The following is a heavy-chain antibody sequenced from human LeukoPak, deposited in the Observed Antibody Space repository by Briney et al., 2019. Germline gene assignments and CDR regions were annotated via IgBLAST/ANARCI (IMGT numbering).Heavy chain of an antibody. Sequence: GGSLRLSCTASGFTLGDYGMSWVRQAPGKGLEWLWFIRSKGNGGTTEYAAWVKDRFTRSRDDTTSIAHLQMYRLKTGETSLVYCSTDSAFWSGPGYSGQGALVTVS. V-gene: IGHV3-49*04. CDR1: GFTLGDYG. J-gene: IGHJ4*02. CDR2: IRSKGNGGTT. D-gene: IGHD3-3*01. CDR3: STDSAFWSGPGY.